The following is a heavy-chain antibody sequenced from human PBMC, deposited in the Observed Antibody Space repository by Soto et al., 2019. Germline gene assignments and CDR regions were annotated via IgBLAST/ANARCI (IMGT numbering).Heavy chain of an antibody. V-gene: IGHV3-30*18. Sequence: GGSLRLSCAASGFTFSSYGMHWVRQAPGKGLEWVAVISYDGSNKYYADSVKGRFTISRDNSKNTLYLQMNSLRAEDTAVYYCAKEIQLVVWGQGTLVTVSS. CDR1: GFTFSSYG. CDR3: AKEIQLVV. J-gene: IGHJ4*02. CDR2: ISYDGSNK. D-gene: IGHD5-18*01.